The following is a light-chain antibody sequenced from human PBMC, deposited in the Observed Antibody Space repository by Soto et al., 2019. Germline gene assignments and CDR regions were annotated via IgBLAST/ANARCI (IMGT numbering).Light chain of an antibody. CDR2: GAS. J-gene: IGKJ2*01. CDR1: QTVRSN. CDR3: QQFTKWPYT. V-gene: IGKV3-15*01. Sequence: EVVMTQSPATLSVSPGERVTLSCRASQTVRSNLAWYRQKPGQAPSLLIYGASTGATGVPARFSGSGSGTEFTLSISSLQSEDFAVYYCQQFTKWPYTFGQGTKVEIK.